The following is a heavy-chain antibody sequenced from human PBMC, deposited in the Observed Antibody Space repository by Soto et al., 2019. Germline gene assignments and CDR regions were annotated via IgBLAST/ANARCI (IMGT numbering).Heavy chain of an antibody. CDR2: MNPNSGNT. CDR3: ARGLWGTVTWDS. CDR1: GYTFISYD. J-gene: IGHJ4*02. V-gene: IGHV1-8*01. D-gene: IGHD1-7*01. Sequence: QVQLVQSGAEVKKPGDSVKVSCKASGYTFISYDINWVRQATGQGLEWMGWMNPNSGNTGYAQKFQGRVTMTRDTSISTAYMELSSLRSEDTAVYYCARGLWGTVTWDSWGQGTLVTVSS.